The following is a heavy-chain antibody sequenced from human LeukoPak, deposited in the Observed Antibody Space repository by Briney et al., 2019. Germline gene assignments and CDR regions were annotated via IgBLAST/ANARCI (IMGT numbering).Heavy chain of an antibody. D-gene: IGHD3-10*01. V-gene: IGHV1-2*02. CDR3: ARVSYYYGSGSYWFDY. CDR2: INPNSGGT. J-gene: IGHJ4*02. Sequence: ASVKVSCKASGYTFTGYYMHWVRQAPGQGLEWMGWINPNSGGTNYAQKFQGRVTMTRDTSISTAYMGLSRLRSDDTAVYYCARVSYYYGSGSYWFDYWGQGTLVTVSS. CDR1: GYTFTGYY.